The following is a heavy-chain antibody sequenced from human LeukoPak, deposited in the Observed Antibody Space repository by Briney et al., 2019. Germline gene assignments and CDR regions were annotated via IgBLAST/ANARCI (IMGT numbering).Heavy chain of an antibody. CDR3: ARADGTIYYFDS. V-gene: IGHV4-31*03. CDR2: IYYSGST. CDR1: GGSISSRAYY. D-gene: IGHD5-24*01. J-gene: IGHJ4*02. Sequence: SQTLSLTCTISGGSISSRAYYWSWIRQHPGKGPEWIGYIYYSGSTYYNPSLKSRVIISLNTSKTQFSLKLSSVTAADTAVYYCARADGTIYYFDSWGQGTVVTVSS.